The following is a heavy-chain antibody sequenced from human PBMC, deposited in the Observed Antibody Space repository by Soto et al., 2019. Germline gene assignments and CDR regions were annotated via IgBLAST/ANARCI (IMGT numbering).Heavy chain of an antibody. CDR3: ARTSDRGFRDWFDP. Sequence: PSETLSLTCSVSGGSINSGGYHWTWIRQHPEKGLEWIGYIYYRGNTYYNPSLRSRLTISVDTSKNQFSLNLTSVTAADTAVYYCARTSDRGFRDWFDPWGQGTSDTVSP. CDR1: GGSINSGGYH. J-gene: IGHJ5*02. V-gene: IGHV4-31*03. D-gene: IGHD2-21*01. CDR2: IYYRGNT.